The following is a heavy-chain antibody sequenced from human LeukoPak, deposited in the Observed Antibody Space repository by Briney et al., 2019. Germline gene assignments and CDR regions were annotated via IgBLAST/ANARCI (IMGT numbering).Heavy chain of an antibody. D-gene: IGHD3-10*01. V-gene: IGHV3-30*18. CDR3: AKASGA. CDR1: GFTFSSYG. J-gene: IGHJ3*01. Sequence: PGGSLRLSCAASGFTFSSYGMHWVRQAPGKGLEWVAFISYDGTNKYYADSVKGRFTISRDNSKNTLYLQMNSLRAEDTAVYYCAKASGAWGQGTMVTVSS. CDR2: ISYDGTNK.